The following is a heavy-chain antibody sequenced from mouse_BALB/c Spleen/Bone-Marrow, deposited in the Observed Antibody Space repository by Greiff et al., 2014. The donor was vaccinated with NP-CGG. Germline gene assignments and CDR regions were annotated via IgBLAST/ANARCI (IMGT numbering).Heavy chain of an antibody. V-gene: IGHV2-3*01. Sequence: VQLQQSGPGLVAPSQSLSITCTVSGFSLTSYGVSWVRQPPGKGLEWLGGIWGDGGTNYHSALISRQTINKDNSKSQVFLKLNSLQTDDTATYCCAKEGRCRSTIITTLAYWGQGTLVTVSA. D-gene: IGHD2-12*01. CDR2: IWGDGGT. J-gene: IGHJ3*01. CDR1: GFSLTSYG. CDR3: AKEGRCRSTIITTLAY.